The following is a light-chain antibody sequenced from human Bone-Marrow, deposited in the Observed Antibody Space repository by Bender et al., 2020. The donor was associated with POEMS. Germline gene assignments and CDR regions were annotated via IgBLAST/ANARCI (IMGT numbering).Light chain of an antibody. CDR3: AAWEDSLNGWV. CDR2: INN. CDR1: SSNIGTIP. V-gene: IGLV1-44*01. Sequence: QSVLTQPPSASGTPGQRVTISCSGSSSNIGTIPVNWYQQPPGTAPKLLIYINNQRPSGVPDRFSGSKSGTSASLAISGLQSEDEADYYCAAWEDSLNGWVFGGGTKLTVL. J-gene: IGLJ3*02.